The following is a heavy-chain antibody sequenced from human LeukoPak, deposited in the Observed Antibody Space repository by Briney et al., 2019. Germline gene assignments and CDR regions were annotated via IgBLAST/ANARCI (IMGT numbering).Heavy chain of an antibody. J-gene: IGHJ4*02. CDR3: ARAPGYCSGGSCYSRPCDY. D-gene: IGHD2-15*01. CDR1: GYTFTSYG. CDR2: ISAYNGNT. Sequence: GASVKVSCKASGYTFTSYGISWVRQAPGQGLEWMGWISAYNGNTNYAQKLQGRVTMTRNTSISTAYMELSSLRSEDTAVYYCARAPGYCSGGSCYSRPCDYWGQGTLVTVSS. V-gene: IGHV1-18*01.